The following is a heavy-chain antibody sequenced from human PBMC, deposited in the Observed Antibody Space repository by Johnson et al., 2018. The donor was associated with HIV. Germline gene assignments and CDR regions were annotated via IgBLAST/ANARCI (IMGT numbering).Heavy chain of an antibody. CDR3: ARDRGLDAFDI. CDR2: ISGSGGST. J-gene: IGHJ3*02. D-gene: IGHD1-14*01. CDR1: GFTVSSNY. Sequence: EVQLVESGGGLVQPGGSLRLSCAASGFTVSSNYMSWVRQAPGKGLEWVSVISGSGGSTYYADSVTGRFTISRDNAKNTLYLQMNSLRAEDTAVYYCARDRGLDAFDIWGQGTMVTVSS. V-gene: IGHV3-66*02.